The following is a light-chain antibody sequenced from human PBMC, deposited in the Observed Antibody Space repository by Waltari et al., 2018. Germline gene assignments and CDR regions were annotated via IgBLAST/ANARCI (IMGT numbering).Light chain of an antibody. V-gene: IGKV4-1*01. J-gene: IGKJ1*01. CDR1: QSLFYTSNHKNY. CDR2: WAS. CDR3: QQYSSWT. Sequence: DIVLTQSPESLAVSLGERATINCKSSQSLFYTSNHKNYLAWFQKKPGQPPRLLIFWASTRESGVPDRFSASGSRTDFALTISSLQAEDVAVYYCQQYSSWTFGQGTRVDIK.